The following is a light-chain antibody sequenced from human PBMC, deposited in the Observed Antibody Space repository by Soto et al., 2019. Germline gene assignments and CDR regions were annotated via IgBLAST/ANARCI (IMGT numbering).Light chain of an antibody. V-gene: IGKV1-9*01. CDR1: QGISSD. CDR2: GAS. J-gene: IGKJ5*01. Sequence: DIQLTQSPSFLSASVGDRVTITCRASQGISSDLAWYQQKPGKAPNLLIYGASNLQTGVPSRFSGSGSGTEFTLTISSLQPEDFATYYCQQLYIYPITFGQGTRLEIK. CDR3: QQLYIYPIT.